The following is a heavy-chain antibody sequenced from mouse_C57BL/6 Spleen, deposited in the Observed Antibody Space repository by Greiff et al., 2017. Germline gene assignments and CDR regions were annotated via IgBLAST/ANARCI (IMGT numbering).Heavy chain of an antibody. CDR1: GFTFSSYA. CDR2: ISDGGSYT. J-gene: IGHJ2*01. CDR3: ARDSLYADFDY. D-gene: IGHD2-3*01. Sequence: EVHLVESGGGLVKPGGSLKLSCAASGFTFSSYAMSWVRQTPEKRLEWVATISDGGSYTYYPDNVKGRFTISRDNAKNNLYLQMSHLKSEDTAMYYCARDSLYADFDYWGQGTTLTVSS. V-gene: IGHV5-4*01.